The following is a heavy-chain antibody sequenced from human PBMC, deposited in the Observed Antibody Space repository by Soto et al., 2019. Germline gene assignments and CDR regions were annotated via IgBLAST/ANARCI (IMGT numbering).Heavy chain of an antibody. D-gene: IGHD3-9*01. V-gene: IGHV3-23*01. Sequence: GGSLRLSCAASGFTFISYAMSWVRQAPGKGLDWVSAISGSGGSTYYADSVKGRFTISRDNSKNTLYLQMNSLRAEDTAVYYCAKERPKYYDILTGYYSGNPLDYWGQGTLVTVSS. CDR3: AKERPKYYDILTGYYSGNPLDY. J-gene: IGHJ4*02. CDR2: ISGSGGST. CDR1: GFTFISYA.